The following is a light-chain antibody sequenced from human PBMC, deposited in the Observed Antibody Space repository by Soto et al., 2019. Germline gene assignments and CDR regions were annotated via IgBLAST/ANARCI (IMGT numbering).Light chain of an antibody. V-gene: IGKV1-39*01. J-gene: IGKJ1*01. Sequence: DIQMTQSPSSLSASVGDRVTITCRASQSISSYLNWYQQKPGKAPKLLIYAASSLQSGVPSRFSGSGSGTDFTLTISGLQPADFETYDRPQTYSTHPSSGQGTKVDIX. CDR2: AAS. CDR3: PQTYSTHPS. CDR1: QSISSY.